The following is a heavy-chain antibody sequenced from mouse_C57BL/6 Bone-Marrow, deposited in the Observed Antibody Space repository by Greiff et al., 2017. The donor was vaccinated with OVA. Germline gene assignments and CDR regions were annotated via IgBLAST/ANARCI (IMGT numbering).Heavy chain of an antibody. J-gene: IGHJ1*03. CDR3: TTSRYWYFDV. V-gene: IGHV14-4*01. D-gene: IGHD1-1*01. CDR2: INPDSGYP. Sequence: VQLQQSGAELAKPGASVKLSCTASGFTFNDDYMHWVKQRPEQGLAWIGWINPDSGYPKYASKFQGKATITADTSSNTAYLQLSSLTSEDTAVYYCTTSRYWYFDVWGTGTTVTVSS. CDR1: GFTFNDDY.